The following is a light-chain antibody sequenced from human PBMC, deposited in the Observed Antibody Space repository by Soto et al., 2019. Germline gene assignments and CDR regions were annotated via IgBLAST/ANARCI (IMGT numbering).Light chain of an antibody. CDR3: EQYEISPT. CDR1: QSLSNGY. CDR2: GAS. V-gene: IGKV3-20*01. J-gene: IGKJ1*01. Sequence: EIVLTQSPGTLSLSAGETATLSCRASQSLSNGYLTWYQQKPGQAPTVLIYGASNRATGIPDRFTGSGSGADFPLAISRLEPEGFVVYYCEQYEISPTLGQGTKVEIK.